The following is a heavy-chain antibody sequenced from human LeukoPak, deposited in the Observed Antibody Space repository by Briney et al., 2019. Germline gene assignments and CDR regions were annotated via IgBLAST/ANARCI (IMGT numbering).Heavy chain of an antibody. CDR1: GYTFTAYF. V-gene: IGHV1-2*02. CDR3: ARGYIYSNFDV. J-gene: IGHJ3*01. Sequence: ASVKVSCKASGYTFTAYFMHWVRQAPGQGPEWMGWISPNSGGTNYAQKFQGRVTMTRDTSLNTAYMDLSSLTSDDTAVYFCARGYIYSNFDVWGQGTMVTVSS. D-gene: IGHD5-18*01. CDR2: ISPNSGGT.